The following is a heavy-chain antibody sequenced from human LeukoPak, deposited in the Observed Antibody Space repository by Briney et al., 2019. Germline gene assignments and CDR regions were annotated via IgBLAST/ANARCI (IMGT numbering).Heavy chain of an antibody. CDR3: ARDLEVVAATSMDV. D-gene: IGHD2-15*01. V-gene: IGHV4-30-2*01. CDR2: IYHSGST. CDR1: GGSISSGGYY. Sequence: PSETLSLTCTVSGGSISSGGYYWSWIRQPPGKGLEWIGYIYHSGSTYYNPSLKSRVTISLDRSKNQFSLKLSSVTAADTAVYYCARDLEVVAATSMDVWGQGTTVTVSS. J-gene: IGHJ6*02.